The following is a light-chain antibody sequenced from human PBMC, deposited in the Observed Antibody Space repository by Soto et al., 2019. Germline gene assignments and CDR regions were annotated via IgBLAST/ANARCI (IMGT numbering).Light chain of an antibody. J-gene: IGKJ1*01. V-gene: IGKV1-39*01. CDR1: QSVAGY. CDR2: AAS. CDR3: KQSYTSSRT. Sequence: DIQMTQAPSSLSASVGDRVTLTCRASQSVAGYLNWYQQKPGGAPHLLIYAASTLQSGVPSRFSGSGSGTDFKLTISSLQPGDVATYYCKQSYTSSRTFGPGTKVDIK.